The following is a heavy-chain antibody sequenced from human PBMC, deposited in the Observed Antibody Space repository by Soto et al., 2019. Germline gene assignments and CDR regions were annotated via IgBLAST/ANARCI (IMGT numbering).Heavy chain of an antibody. D-gene: IGHD5-18*01. CDR3: ARIRGYKYGALGY. CDR1: EFTFGSYA. CDR2: ISGSGDIT. J-gene: IGHJ4*02. Sequence: EGQLSESGGGLVQPGGSLRLSCAASEFTFGSYAMTWVRQAPGKGLEWVSAISGSGDITYYAESVKGRFTVSRDNGKDTLYLEMNSLRAEDTAVYYCARIRGYKYGALGYWGQGTLVSVSS. V-gene: IGHV3-23*01.